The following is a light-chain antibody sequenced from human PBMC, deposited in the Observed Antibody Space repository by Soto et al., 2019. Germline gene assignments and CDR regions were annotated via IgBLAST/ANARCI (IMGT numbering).Light chain of an antibody. CDR3: QQFYSHVLS. J-gene: IGKJ4*01. V-gene: IGKV1-39*01. CDR2: GTS. CDR1: QNIAEF. Sequence: DVQMTQSPSSLSASIGDRVTLTCRASQNIAEFLNWYQVKSDKGPKLLIYGTSTLQSGVPSRFSGGGSGTEFNLNRSNPHPEDFAVYYCQQFYSHVLSFGGGTRVELK.